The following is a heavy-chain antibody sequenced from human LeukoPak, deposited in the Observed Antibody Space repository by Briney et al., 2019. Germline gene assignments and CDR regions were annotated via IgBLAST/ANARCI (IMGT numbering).Heavy chain of an antibody. V-gene: IGHV4-59*12. CDR3: ARDTNQGFDY. CDR2: IYHSGST. Sequence: SETLSLTCTVSGGSISTYYWSWIRQPPGKGLEWIGYIYHSGSTNYNPSLKSRVTISVDTSKNQFSLKLSSVTAADTAVYYCARDTNQGFDYWGQGTLVTVSS. D-gene: IGHD1-14*01. CDR1: GGSISTYY. J-gene: IGHJ4*02.